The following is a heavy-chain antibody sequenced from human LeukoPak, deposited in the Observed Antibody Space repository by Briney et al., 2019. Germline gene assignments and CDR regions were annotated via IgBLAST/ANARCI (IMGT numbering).Heavy chain of an antibody. CDR2: ISSSSSYI. CDR3: ARDLWEAAYYDFWSGYLHLGMDV. CDR1: GFTFSSYS. D-gene: IGHD3-3*01. J-gene: IGHJ6*04. Sequence: VGSLRLSCAASGFTFSSYSMNWVRQAPGKGLEWVSSISSSSSYIYYADSVKGRFTISRDNAKNSLYLQMNSLRAEDTAVYYCARDLWEAAYYDFWSGYLHLGMDVWGKGTTVTVSS. V-gene: IGHV3-21*01.